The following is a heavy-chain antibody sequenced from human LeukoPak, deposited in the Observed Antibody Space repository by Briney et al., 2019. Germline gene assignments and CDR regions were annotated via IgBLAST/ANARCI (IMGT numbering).Heavy chain of an antibody. Sequence: ASVKVSCKASGYTCTSYGISWVRQAPGQGLEWMGWMNPNSGNTGYAQKFQGRVTMTRNTSISTAYMELSSLRSEDTAVYYCARGAADYWGQGTLVTVSS. D-gene: IGHD6-13*01. CDR2: MNPNSGNT. J-gene: IGHJ4*02. CDR1: GYTCTSYG. V-gene: IGHV1-8*02. CDR3: ARGAADY.